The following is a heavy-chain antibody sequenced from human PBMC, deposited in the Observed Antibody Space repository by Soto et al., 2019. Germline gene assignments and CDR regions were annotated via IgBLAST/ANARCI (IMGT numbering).Heavy chain of an antibody. J-gene: IGHJ1*01. Sequence: GASVKVSCKASGDTFNFYSINWVRQAPGLGLEWMGRVNPIVSMSNYAQKFQGRVTMTADKSTSTAYMELSSLRSEDTAIYYCACCYGSGYRAFYSCGQGALLPISS. V-gene: IGHV1-69*02. CDR3: ACCYGSGYRAFYS. CDR1: GDTFNFYS. D-gene: IGHD3-10*01. CDR2: VNPIVSMS.